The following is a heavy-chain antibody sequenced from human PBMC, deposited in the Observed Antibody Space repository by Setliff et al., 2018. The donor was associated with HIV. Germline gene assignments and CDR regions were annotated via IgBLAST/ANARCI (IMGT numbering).Heavy chain of an antibody. D-gene: IGHD3-16*01. J-gene: IGHJ3*01. Sequence: GASVKVSCKASGYTFTGYYMHWVRQAPGQGLEWMGWITPNSGGTNYLQKFQGRVSITRDTSMSTVYMTLTGLTSDDTAVYYCAKQGYADSLYAFDVWGQGTMVTVS. V-gene: IGHV1-2*02. CDR1: GYTFTGYY. CDR3: AKQGYADSLYAFDV. CDR2: ITPNSGGT.